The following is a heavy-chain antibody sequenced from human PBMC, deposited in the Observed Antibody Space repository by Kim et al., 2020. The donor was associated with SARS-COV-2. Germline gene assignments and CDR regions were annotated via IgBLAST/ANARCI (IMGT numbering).Heavy chain of an antibody. V-gene: IGHV3-30*18. CDR3: AKVGTGGDYFDY. CDR1: GFTFSSYG. Sequence: GGSLRLSCAASGFTFSSYGMHWVRQAPGKGLEWVAVISYDGSNKYYADSVKGRFTISRDNSKNTLYLQMNSLRAEDTAVYYCAKVGTGGDYFDYWGQGTWSPSPQ. CDR2: ISYDGSNK. D-gene: IGHD1-1*01. J-gene: IGHJ4*02.